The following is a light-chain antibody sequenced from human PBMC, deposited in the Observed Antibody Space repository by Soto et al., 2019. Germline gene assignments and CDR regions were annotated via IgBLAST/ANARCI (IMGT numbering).Light chain of an antibody. CDR2: DAS. CDR1: QSVSSN. Sequence: EIVMRQSPATLSVSPGERATLSCRASQSVSSNLAWYQQKPGQAPRLLIYDASNRATGIPARFSGSGSGTDFTLTISSLEPEDFAVYYCQQRSSWPPVTFGQGTRLEIK. J-gene: IGKJ5*01. CDR3: QQRSSWPPVT. V-gene: IGKV3-11*01.